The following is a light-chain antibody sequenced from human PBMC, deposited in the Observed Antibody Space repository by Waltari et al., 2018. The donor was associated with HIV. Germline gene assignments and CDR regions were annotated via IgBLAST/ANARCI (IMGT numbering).Light chain of an antibody. CDR1: SGSIASHY. CDR3: QSYDSSNHLWV. V-gene: IGLV6-57*01. J-gene: IGLJ3*02. Sequence: NFMLTQPHSVSESPGKTVTISCTRSSGSIASHYVQWYQQRPGSSPTTVIYEDNQRPSGVPDRFSGSIDSSSNSASLTISGLKTEDEADYYCQSYDSSNHLWVFGGGTKLTVL. CDR2: EDN.